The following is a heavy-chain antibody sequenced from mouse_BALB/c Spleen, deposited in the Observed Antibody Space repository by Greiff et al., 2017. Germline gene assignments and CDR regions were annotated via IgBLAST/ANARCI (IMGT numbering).Heavy chain of an antibody. V-gene: IGHV1-87*01. CDR1: GYTFTSYW. Sequence: VQLQQSGAELARPGASVKLSCKASGYTFTSYWMQWVKQRPGQGLEWIGAIYPGDGDTRYTQKFKGKATLTADKSSSTAYMQLSSLASEDSAVYYCAREDCGLGFAYWGQGTLVTVSA. CDR3: AREDCGLGFAY. CDR2: IYPGDGDT. J-gene: IGHJ3*01.